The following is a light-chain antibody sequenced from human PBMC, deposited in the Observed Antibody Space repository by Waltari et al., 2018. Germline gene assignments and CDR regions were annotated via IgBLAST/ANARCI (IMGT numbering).Light chain of an antibody. CDR2: EVS. CDR3: SSYTTSNAPGV. J-gene: IGLJ1*01. V-gene: IGLV2-14*01. Sequence: QSALTQPASVPGSPGQSITISCTATDSDIGAYNFVSWYRQHPGKAPHLIIYEVSERPPGISDRFSGLQADDEAVYYCSSYTTSNAPGVFGTGTKVTVL. CDR1: DSDIGAYNF.